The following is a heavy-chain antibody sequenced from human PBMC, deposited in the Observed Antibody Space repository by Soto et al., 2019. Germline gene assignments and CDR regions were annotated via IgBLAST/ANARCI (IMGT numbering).Heavy chain of an antibody. CDR2: ISGSGGST. D-gene: IGHD3-3*01. CDR3: AKDLRFLEWLLPGTFDY. V-gene: IGHV3-23*01. J-gene: IGHJ4*02. CDR1: GFTFSSYA. Sequence: EVQLLESGGGLVQPGGSLRLSCAASGFTFSSYAMSWVRQAPGKWLEWVSAISGSGGSTYYADCVKGRFTISRDNSQNTLYRHMNSLRAEDTAVYYCAKDLRFLEWLLPGTFDYWGQGTLVTVSS.